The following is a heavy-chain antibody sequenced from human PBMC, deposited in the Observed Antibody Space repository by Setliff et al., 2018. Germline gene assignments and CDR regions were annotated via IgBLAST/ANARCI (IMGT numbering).Heavy chain of an antibody. J-gene: IGHJ3*02. D-gene: IGHD3-10*01. CDR2: INHNGST. CDR3: AGAPNRIGTMVRGVSRAFDI. CDR1: GGSFSGNY. Sequence: PSETLSLTCAVYGGSFSGNYWTWIRQSPGQGLEWIGEINHNGSTNYSPSLKSRVTISVDTSKNQFSLKVHSVTAADTAVYYCAGAPNRIGTMVRGVSRAFDIWSQGTLVTVSS. V-gene: IGHV4-34*01.